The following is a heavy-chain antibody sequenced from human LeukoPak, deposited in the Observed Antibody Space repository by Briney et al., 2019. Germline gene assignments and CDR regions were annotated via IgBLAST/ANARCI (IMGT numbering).Heavy chain of an antibody. CDR2: ITSSGDST. J-gene: IGHJ6*03. V-gene: IGHV3-23*01. CDR3: AKREGNFYYYMDV. Sequence: GGSLRLSCAASGFIFSSYPMTWVRQAPGKGLQWVSTITSSGDSTYYADSVKGRFIISRDNSKNTLYLQMTSLRAEDTAVYFCAKREGNFYYYMDVWGKGTTVTVSS. CDR1: GFIFSSYP. D-gene: IGHD1-26*01.